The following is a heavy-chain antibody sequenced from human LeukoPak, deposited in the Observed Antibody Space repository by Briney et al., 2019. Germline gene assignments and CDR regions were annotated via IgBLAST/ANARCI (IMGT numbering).Heavy chain of an antibody. D-gene: IGHD1-14*01. CDR1: GYPFTTYE. J-gene: IGHJ5*02. V-gene: IGHV1-8*01. CDR2: VHPDTGYA. CDR3: ARGPRNDP. Sequence: ASVKVSCKTSGYPFTTYEINWVRQAAGQGLEWMGWVHPDTGYADYAQKFQGRVTMTSDTSISTAYMELSSLRSDDTAVYFCARGPRNDPWGQGTLVSVSS.